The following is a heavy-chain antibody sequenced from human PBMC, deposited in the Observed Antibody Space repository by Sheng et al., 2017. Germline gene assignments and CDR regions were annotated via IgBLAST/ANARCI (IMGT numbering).Heavy chain of an antibody. CDR3: ARGSKYCGGDCYPDYMDV. Sequence: EVQLVESGGGLVKPGGSLRLSCAASGFTFSSYSMNWVRQAPGKGLEWVSSISSSSSYIYYADSVKGRFTISRDNAKNSLYLQMNSLRAEDTAVYYCARGSKYCGGDCYPDYMDVWGKGTTVTVSS. J-gene: IGHJ6*03. CDR2: ISSSSSYI. V-gene: IGHV3-21*01. CDR1: GFTFSSYS. D-gene: IGHD2-21*01.